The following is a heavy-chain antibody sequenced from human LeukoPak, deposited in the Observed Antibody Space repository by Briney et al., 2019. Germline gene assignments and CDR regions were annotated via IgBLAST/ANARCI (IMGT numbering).Heavy chain of an antibody. Sequence: GGSLRLSCAASGFTFSSYAMHWVRQAPGKGLEWVAVISYDGSNKYYADSVKGRFTISRDNSKNTLYLQMNSLRAEDTAVYYCARDPSSTYYFDYWGQGTLVTVSS. CDR3: ARDPSSTYYFDY. J-gene: IGHJ4*02. CDR1: GFTFSSYA. CDR2: ISYDGSNK. V-gene: IGHV3-30*04.